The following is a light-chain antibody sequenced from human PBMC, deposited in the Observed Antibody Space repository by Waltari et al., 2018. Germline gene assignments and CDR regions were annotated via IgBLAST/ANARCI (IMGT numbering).Light chain of an antibody. Sequence: QSALTQPPSASGSPGQSVTISCTGTSSDVGGYNYFPWYQQHPGKAPKLLVYDVSKRPSVVPGRFSGSKAGNTDSLPVSGLQAEDEADYYCSSYAGSNNLIFGGGTKLAVL. CDR1: SSDVGGYNY. V-gene: IGLV2-8*01. J-gene: IGLJ2*01. CDR3: SSYAGSNNLI. CDR2: DVS.